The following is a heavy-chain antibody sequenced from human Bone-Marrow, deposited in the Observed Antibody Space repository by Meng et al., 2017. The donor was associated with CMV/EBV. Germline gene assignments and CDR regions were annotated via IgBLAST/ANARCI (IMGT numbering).Heavy chain of an antibody. CDR3: AKKGTTVSPGNWFDS. CDR2: INNGADRT. D-gene: IGHD4-11*01. CDR1: GFTFTTYD. J-gene: IGHJ5*01. V-gene: IGHV3-23*01. Sequence: LSLTCPASGFTFTTYDMTWVRQAPGKGLEWISSINNGADRTYYAESVRGRFTISRDNSKNTLHLQMNSLRAEDTAVYYCAKKGTTVSPGNWFDSWGQRTLVTVSS.